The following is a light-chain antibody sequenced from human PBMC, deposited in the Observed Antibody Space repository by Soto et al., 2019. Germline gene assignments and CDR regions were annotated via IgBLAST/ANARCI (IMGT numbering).Light chain of an antibody. CDR1: QSVSSN. V-gene: IGKV3-15*01. Sequence: EILFTQSPATLSLSPGERATLSCRASQSVSSNLAWYQQKPGQAPRLLIYGASTRANGIPARFSGSGSGTEFTLTISSLQSEDFAAYYCQQYNNWHPITFGQGTRLEIK. CDR2: GAS. J-gene: IGKJ5*01. CDR3: QQYNNWHPIT.